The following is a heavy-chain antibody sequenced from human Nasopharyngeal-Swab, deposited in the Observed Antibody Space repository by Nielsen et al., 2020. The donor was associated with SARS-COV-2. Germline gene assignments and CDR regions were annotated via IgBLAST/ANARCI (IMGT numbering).Heavy chain of an antibody. CDR3: ARGVLPYTYGVFDP. V-gene: IGHV3-23*01. Sequence: GGSLRLSCAASGFTFSSYAMSWVRQAPGKGLEWVSVISGSGGSTYYADSVKGRFTISRDNSKNTLYLQMNSLRAEDTAMYYCARGVLPYTYGVFDPWGQGTLVTVSS. CDR2: ISGSGGST. J-gene: IGHJ5*02. CDR1: GFTFSSYA. D-gene: IGHD5-18*01.